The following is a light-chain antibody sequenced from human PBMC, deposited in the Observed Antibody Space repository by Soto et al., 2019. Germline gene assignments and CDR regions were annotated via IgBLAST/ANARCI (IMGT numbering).Light chain of an antibody. CDR1: SSNIGSNT. J-gene: IGLJ2*01. CDR2: SNN. Sequence: QSVLTQPPSASGTPGQRVTISCSGSSSNIGSNTVNWYQQLPGTAPKLLIDSNNQRPSGVPDRFSGSKSGSSASLAISGLQSEDEADYYCAAWDDSRNGVVFGGGTQLTVL. CDR3: AAWDDSRNGVV. V-gene: IGLV1-44*01.